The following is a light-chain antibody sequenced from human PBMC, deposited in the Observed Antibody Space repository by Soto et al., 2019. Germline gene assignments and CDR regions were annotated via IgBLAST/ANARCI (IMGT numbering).Light chain of an antibody. CDR3: AAWDERLNGFYV. Sequence: QSVLTQPPSASGTPGQRVTISCSGSSSNIGRNTVSWYQHLPGTAPKLLIFTDNQRPSGVPDRFSGSMSGTSASLVVSGLQSEDEADYYCAAWDERLNGFYVFGTGTKLTVL. CDR2: TDN. J-gene: IGLJ1*01. V-gene: IGLV1-44*01. CDR1: SSNIGRNT.